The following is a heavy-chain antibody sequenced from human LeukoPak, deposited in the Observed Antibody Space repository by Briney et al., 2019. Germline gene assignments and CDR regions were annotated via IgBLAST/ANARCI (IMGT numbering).Heavy chain of an antibody. CDR2: ISWNSGSI. V-gene: IGHV3-9*01. J-gene: IGHJ4*02. CDR1: GFTFDGYA. Sequence: PGGSLRLSCAASGFTFDGYAMHWVRQAPGKGLEWVSGISWNSGSIGYADSVKGRFTISRDNAKNSLYLQMNSLRAEDTALYYCAKDKGSSGEIDYWGQGTLVTVSS. CDR3: AKDKGSSGEIDY. D-gene: IGHD3-22*01.